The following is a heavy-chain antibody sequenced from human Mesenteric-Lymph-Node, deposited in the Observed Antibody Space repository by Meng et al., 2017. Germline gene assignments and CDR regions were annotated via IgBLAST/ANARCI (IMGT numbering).Heavy chain of an antibody. V-gene: IGHV4-31*03. CDR1: GGSISSGGYY. CDR3: ARAMYTFRLRKIYGMDV. Sequence: SETLSLTCTVSGGSISSGGYYWSWIRQHPGKGLEWIGYIYYSGSTYYNPSLKSRVTISVDTSKNQFSLKLSSVTAADTAVYYCARAMYTFRLRKIYGMDVWGQGTTVTVSS. J-gene: IGHJ6*02. D-gene: IGHD4-17*01. CDR2: IYYSGST.